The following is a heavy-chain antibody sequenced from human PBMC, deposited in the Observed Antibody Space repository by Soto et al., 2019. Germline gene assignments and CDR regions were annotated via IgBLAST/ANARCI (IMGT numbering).Heavy chain of an antibody. Sequence: QVQLQESGPGLVKPSQTLSLTCTVSGGSISRGGYSWSWIRQHPGKGLEWIGYIFYSWTTSYNPSLKSRVTISVDTSKNQFSLKVSSVTAADTSVYYCARGVLHWGQGTLVTVSS. CDR3: ARGVLH. CDR1: GGSISRGGYS. V-gene: IGHV4-31*03. CDR2: IFYSWTT. J-gene: IGHJ4*02.